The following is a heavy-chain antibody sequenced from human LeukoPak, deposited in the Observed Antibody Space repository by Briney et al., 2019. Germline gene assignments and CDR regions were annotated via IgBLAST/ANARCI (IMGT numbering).Heavy chain of an antibody. V-gene: IGHV4-34*01. CDR1: GGSFSGYY. J-gene: IGHJ4*02. Sequence: SETLSLTCAVYGGSFSGYYWSWIRQPPGKGLEWIGEINHSGSTNYNPSLKSRVTISVDTSKNQFSLKLSSVTAADTAVYYCARSWVGATEALDYWGQGTLATVSS. CDR2: INHSGST. D-gene: IGHD1-26*01. CDR3: ARSWVGATEALDY.